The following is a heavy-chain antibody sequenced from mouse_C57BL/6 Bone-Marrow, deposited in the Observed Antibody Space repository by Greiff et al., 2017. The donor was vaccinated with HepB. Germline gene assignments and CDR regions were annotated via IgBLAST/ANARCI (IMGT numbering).Heavy chain of an antibody. CDR1: GYTFTSYW. V-gene: IGHV1-7*01. CDR3: ASDGY. D-gene: IGHD2-3*01. CDR2: INPSSGDT. J-gene: IGHJ2*01. Sequence: VQLVESGADLAKPGASVKLSCKASGYTFTSYWMHWVKQRPGQGREWIGSINPSSGDTKYNQKFKDKATLPADKSSSTAYMQLSSLTYEDSAVYYFASDGYWGRGPTLTVSS.